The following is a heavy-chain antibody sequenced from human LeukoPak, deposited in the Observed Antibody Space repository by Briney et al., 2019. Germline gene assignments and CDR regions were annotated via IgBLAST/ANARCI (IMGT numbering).Heavy chain of an antibody. Sequence: SETLSLTCTVSGYSIRSGYYWGWIRQPPGKGLEWIGSMYHSGSTYYNPSLKSRVTISVDTSKNQFSLRLTSVTAADTAVYYCARQTGSGLFILPGGQGTLVTVSS. CDR3: ARQTGSGLFILP. J-gene: IGHJ4*02. CDR1: GYSIRSGYY. CDR2: MYHSGST. V-gene: IGHV4-38-2*02. D-gene: IGHD3/OR15-3a*01.